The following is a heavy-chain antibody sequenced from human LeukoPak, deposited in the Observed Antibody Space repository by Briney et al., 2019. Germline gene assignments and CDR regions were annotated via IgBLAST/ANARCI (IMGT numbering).Heavy chain of an antibody. D-gene: IGHD5-24*01. J-gene: IGHJ3*02. CDR3: ARGRRGWLQLVAFDI. CDR2: IYYSGST. CDR1: GGSISSYY. Sequence: PSETLSLTCTVSGGSISSYYWSWIRQPPGKGLEWIGYIYYSGSTNYNPSLKSRVTISVDTSKNQFSLKLSSVTAADTAVYYCARGRRGWLQLVAFDIWGQGTMVTVSS. V-gene: IGHV4-59*01.